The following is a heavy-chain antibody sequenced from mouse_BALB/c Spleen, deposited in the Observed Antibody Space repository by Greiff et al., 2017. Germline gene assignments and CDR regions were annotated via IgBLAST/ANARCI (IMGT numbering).Heavy chain of an antibody. CDR1: GFSLTSYG. Sequence: VKLMESGPGLVAPSQSLSITCTVSGFSLTSYGVHWVRQPPGKGLEWLGVIWAGGSTNYNSALMSRLSISKDNSKSQVFLKMNSLQTDDTAMYYCARDQEYGNYRSFAYWGQGTLVTVSA. D-gene: IGHD2-10*02. V-gene: IGHV2-9*02. J-gene: IGHJ3*01. CDR2: IWAGGST. CDR3: ARDQEYGNYRSFAY.